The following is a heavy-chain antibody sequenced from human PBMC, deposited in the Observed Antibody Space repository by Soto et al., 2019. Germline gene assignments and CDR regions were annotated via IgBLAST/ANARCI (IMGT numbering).Heavy chain of an antibody. J-gene: IGHJ4*02. CDR1: GYTFTSYD. Sequence: ASVKVSCKASGYTFTSYDIYWVRQATGQGLEWMGWMNPNTGNSGYAQKFQGRVTMTSDTSISTAHMELSSLRSEDTAVYYCARRAETNGWNGFGADKYYFDFWGQRTPVTVSS. CDR2: MNPNTGNS. V-gene: IGHV1-8*01. CDR3: ARRAETNGWNGFGADKYYFDF. D-gene: IGHD1-1*01.